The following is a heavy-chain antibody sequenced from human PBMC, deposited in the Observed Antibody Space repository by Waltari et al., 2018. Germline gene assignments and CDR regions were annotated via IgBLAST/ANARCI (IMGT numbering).Heavy chain of an antibody. D-gene: IGHD6-13*01. V-gene: IGHV3-23*01. J-gene: IGHJ4*02. CDR2: VRCPGLTT. Sequence: EVQLLESGGGLVQPGGSLRLSCAASGFTFISYAMSWVGQAPGEGFGGVASVRCPGLTTFCDDSGKGRFSISRENSKNTLYLQINGLRADDTAVYYCAKVGGIAAAEFQFDFWGRGTLVTVSS. CDR1: GFTFISYA. CDR3: AKVGGIAAAEFQFDF.